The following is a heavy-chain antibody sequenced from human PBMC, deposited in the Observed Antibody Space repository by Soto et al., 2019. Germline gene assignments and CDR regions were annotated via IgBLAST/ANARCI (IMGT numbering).Heavy chain of an antibody. D-gene: IGHD4-17*01. CDR2: INHSGST. CDR3: ARDYGDYYDY. CDR1: GGSFSGYY. Sequence: SETLCLTCAVYGGSFSGYYWSWIRQPPGKGLEWIGEINHSGSTNYNPALKSRVTISVDTSKNQFSLKLTSVTAADTAVYYCARDYGDYYDYWGQGTLVTVSS. J-gene: IGHJ4*02. V-gene: IGHV4-34*01.